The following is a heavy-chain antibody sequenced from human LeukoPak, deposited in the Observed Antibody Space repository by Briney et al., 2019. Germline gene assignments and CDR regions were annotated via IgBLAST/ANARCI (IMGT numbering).Heavy chain of an antibody. D-gene: IGHD6-13*01. J-gene: IGHJ1*01. CDR1: GFTFSSYG. CDR3: AKEDSCSWYLVEYFQH. CDR2: ISYDGGNK. V-gene: IGHV3-30*18. Sequence: GGSLRLSCAASGFTFSSYGMHWVRQAPGKGLEWVAVISYDGGNKYYADSVKGRFTISRDNSKNTLYLQMNSLRAEDTAVYYCAKEDSCSWYLVEYFQHWGQGTLVTVSS.